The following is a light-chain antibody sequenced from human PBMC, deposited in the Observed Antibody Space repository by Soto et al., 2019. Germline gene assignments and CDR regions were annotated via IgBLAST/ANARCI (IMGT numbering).Light chain of an antibody. Sequence: QAVLTHPASVSGSPGQSITISCTATSGAVGSYKSVSWYQQHPGKAPKLMIYEVNKRPSGVPDRFSGSKSGNTASLTVSGLQAEDEADYYCSSYAGSSNVFGTGTKVTVL. CDR3: SSYAGSSNV. J-gene: IGLJ1*01. CDR1: SGAVGSYKS. V-gene: IGLV2-8*01. CDR2: EVN.